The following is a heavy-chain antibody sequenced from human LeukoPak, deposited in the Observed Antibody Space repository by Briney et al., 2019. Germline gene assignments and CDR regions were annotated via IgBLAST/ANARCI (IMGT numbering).Heavy chain of an antibody. CDR3: TTDITGGYSYAIRSDY. D-gene: IGHD5-18*01. J-gene: IGHJ4*02. CDR1: GFTFSNAW. Sequence: GGSLRLSCAASGFTFSNAWMSWVRQAPGKGLEWVGRIKSKTDGGTTDYAAPVKGRFTISRDDSKNTLYLQMNSLKTEDTAVYYCTTDITGGYSYAIRSDYRGQGTLVTVSS. V-gene: IGHV3-15*01. CDR2: IKSKTDGGTT.